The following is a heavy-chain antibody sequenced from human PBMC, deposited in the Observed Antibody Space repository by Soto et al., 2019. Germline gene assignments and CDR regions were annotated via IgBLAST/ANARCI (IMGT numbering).Heavy chain of an antibody. CDR1: GGTFSSYA. D-gene: IGHD3-10*01. V-gene: IGHV1-69*06. Sequence: SVKVSCKASGGTFSSYAISWVRQAPGQGLEWMGGIIPIFGTANYAQKFQGRVTITADKSTSTAYMELSSLRSEDTAVYYCARSYGSGSYITDYWGQGTLVTVSS. CDR2: IIPIFGTA. CDR3: ARSYGSGSYITDY. J-gene: IGHJ4*02.